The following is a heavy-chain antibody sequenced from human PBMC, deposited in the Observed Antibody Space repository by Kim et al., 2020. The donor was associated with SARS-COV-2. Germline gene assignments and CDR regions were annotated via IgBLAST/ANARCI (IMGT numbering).Heavy chain of an antibody. J-gene: IGHJ3*02. Sequence: GGSLRLSCAASGFTFSSYSMNWVRQAPGKGLEWVSYISSSSSTIYYADSVKGRFTISRDNAKNSLYLQMNSLRDEDTAVYYCARGDYDSSGYDAFDIWGQGTMVTVPS. D-gene: IGHD3-22*01. V-gene: IGHV3-48*02. CDR2: ISSSSSTI. CDR1: GFTFSSYS. CDR3: ARGDYDSSGYDAFDI.